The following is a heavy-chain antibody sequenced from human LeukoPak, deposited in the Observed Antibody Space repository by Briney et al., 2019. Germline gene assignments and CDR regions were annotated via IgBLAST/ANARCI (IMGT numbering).Heavy chain of an antibody. CDR2: ISAYNGNT. CDR1: GYTFTSYG. Sequence: ASVKVSCKASGYTFTSYGISWVRQAPGQGLEWMGWISAYNGNTNYAQKLQGRVTMTTDTSTSTAYMELRSLRSDDTAVYYCARVVAAAGRGDYFDYWGQGTLVTVSS. CDR3: ARVVAAAGRGDYFDY. D-gene: IGHD6-13*01. J-gene: IGHJ4*02. V-gene: IGHV1-18*01.